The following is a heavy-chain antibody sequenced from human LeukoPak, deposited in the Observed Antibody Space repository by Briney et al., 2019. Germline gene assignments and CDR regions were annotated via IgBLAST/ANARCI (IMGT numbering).Heavy chain of an antibody. J-gene: IGHJ4*02. CDR2: MNPNSGGT. CDR3: APRRVAADKGFDY. Sequence: GASVKVSCKASGYTFTDYYMRWMRQAPGQGPEWMGWMNPNSGGTNYAQKFQGRVTMTRDTSITTAYMELSSLRSDDTAVYYCAPRRVAADKGFDYWGQGTLATVSS. CDR1: GYTFTDYY. V-gene: IGHV1-2*02. D-gene: IGHD6-19*01.